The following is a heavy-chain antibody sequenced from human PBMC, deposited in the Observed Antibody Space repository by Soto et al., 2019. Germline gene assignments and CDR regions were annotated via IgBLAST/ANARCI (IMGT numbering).Heavy chain of an antibody. CDR1: GGSISSYY. J-gene: IGHJ6*03. D-gene: IGHD6-19*01. CDR3: ARGSSGWNNYYYYMDV. V-gene: IGHV4-59*01. CDR2: IYYSGST. Sequence: SETLSLTCTVSGGSISSYYWSWIRQPPGKGLEWIGYIYYSGSTNYNPSLKSRVTISVDTSKNQFSLKLSSVTAADTAVYYCARGSSGWNNYYYYMDVWGKGTTVTVSS.